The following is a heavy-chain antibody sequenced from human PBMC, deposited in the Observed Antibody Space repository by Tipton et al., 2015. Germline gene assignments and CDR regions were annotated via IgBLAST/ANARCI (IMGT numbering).Heavy chain of an antibody. CDR3: ARASIIQGYYHDSSRYYLFNS. CDR2: IYHSGNT. D-gene: IGHD3-22*01. V-gene: IGHV4-38-2*01. CDR1: GYSISSGYY. Sequence: TLSLTCAVSGYSISSGYYWGWIRQPPGKGLEWIGSIYHSGNTYYNPSLKSRVAMSMDTSKNQFSLKLSSVIAADTAVYYCARASIIQGYYHDSSRYYLFNSWGQGTLVTVSS. J-gene: IGHJ1*01.